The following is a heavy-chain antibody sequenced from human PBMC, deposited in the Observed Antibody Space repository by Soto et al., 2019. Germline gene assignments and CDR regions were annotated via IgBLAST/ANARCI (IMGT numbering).Heavy chain of an antibody. D-gene: IGHD4-17*01. CDR1: GYTFTTYA. V-gene: IGHV1-18*01. Sequence: QVQLVQSGDEVKKPGASVKVSCTASGYTFTTYAINWVRQAPGQGLEWMGWISAHSGITDYAQDFQGRVTMTTDTSTSTAYMELRSLRSDDTAVYYCARGGTYGDNVGYWGQGTLVTVSS. J-gene: IGHJ4*02. CDR2: ISAHSGIT. CDR3: ARGGTYGDNVGY.